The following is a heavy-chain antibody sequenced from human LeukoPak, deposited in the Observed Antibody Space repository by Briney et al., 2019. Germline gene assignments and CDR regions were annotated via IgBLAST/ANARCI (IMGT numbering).Heavy chain of an antibody. CDR3: ARGGGIYYDSSGYSQYFDY. Sequence: GASVKVSCKASGYTFTSYDINWVRQAPAQGLEWMGWINPNSGGTNYAQTFQSRVTMTRDTSISTAYMKLSRLRSDDTAVYYCARGGGIYYDSSGYSQYFDYWGQGTLVTVSS. CDR1: GYTFTSYD. V-gene: IGHV1-2*02. CDR2: INPNSGGT. D-gene: IGHD3-22*01. J-gene: IGHJ4*02.